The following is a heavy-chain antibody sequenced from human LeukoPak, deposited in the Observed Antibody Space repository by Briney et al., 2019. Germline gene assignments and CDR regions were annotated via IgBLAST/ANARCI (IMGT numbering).Heavy chain of an antibody. J-gene: IGHJ4*02. CDR2: ISDDGSYK. CDR1: GFTFSNYA. V-gene: IGHV3-30*09. D-gene: IGHD4-17*01. CDR3: VLVHYGDFVDY. Sequence: GGSLTLPCAASGFTFSNYAMHWLRHATGKGLEWLAAISDDGSYKYYSDSVKGRFAISRDNSRNTLYLQMNSLRAEDTAVYYCVLVHYGDFVDYWGQGTLVIVSS.